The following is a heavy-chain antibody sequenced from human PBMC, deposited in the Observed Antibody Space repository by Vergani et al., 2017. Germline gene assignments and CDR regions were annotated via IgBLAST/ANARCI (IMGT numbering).Heavy chain of an antibody. CDR2: IDHSDSYT. D-gene: IGHD6-19*01. Sequence: EVQLVQSGAEVKKPGESLRTSCKGSGYIFTSYWIRWVRQMPGKGLEWMGRIDHSDSYTNYSPSFQDHVTISADKSISTAYLQWSSLKASDTAMYYCARLSSGFNWFDPWGQGTLVTVSS. CDR3: ARLSSGFNWFDP. CDR1: GYIFTSYW. V-gene: IGHV5-10-1*03. J-gene: IGHJ5*02.